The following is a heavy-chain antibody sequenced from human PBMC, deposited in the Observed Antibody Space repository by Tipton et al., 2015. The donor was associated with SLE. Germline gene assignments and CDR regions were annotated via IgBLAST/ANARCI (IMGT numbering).Heavy chain of an antibody. D-gene: IGHD2-21*01. CDR3: ARAGGGDSNWFDP. Sequence: TLSLTCTVSGGSISSGSYYWGWIRQPPGKGLEWIGSIYYSGSTYYNLSLKSRVTISVDTSKNQFSLKLSSVTAADTAVYYCARAGGGDSNWFDPWGQGTLVTVSS. CDR1: GGSISSGSYY. J-gene: IGHJ5*02. CDR2: IYYSGST. V-gene: IGHV4-39*07.